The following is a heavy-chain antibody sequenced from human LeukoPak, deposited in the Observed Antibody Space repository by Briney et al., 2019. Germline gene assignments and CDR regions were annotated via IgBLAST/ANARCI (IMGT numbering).Heavy chain of an antibody. CDR2: IYYSGNT. Sequence: SETLSLTCTVSGASITTYYWTWIRQPPGKGLEWIGYIYYSGNTNYNPSLKSRVTMSLDTSKNQFSLNLSSVTAADTAVYYCARQIRWDDAFDIWGQGTMVTVSS. CDR1: GASITTYY. D-gene: IGHD1-26*01. CDR3: ARQIRWDDAFDI. V-gene: IGHV4-59*08. J-gene: IGHJ3*02.